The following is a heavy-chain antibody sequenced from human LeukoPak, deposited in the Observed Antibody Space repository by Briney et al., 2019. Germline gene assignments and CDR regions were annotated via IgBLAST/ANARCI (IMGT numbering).Heavy chain of an antibody. CDR2: ISSSGSTI. CDR3: AKDRYYYGSGSTRFDP. D-gene: IGHD3-10*01. J-gene: IGHJ5*02. Sequence: GGSLRLSCAASGFTFSSYEMNWVRQAPGKGLEWVSYISSSGSTIYYADSVKGRFTISRDNSKNTLYLQMNSLRAEDTAVYYCAKDRYYYGSGSTRFDPWGQGTLVTVSS. CDR1: GFTFSSYE. V-gene: IGHV3-48*03.